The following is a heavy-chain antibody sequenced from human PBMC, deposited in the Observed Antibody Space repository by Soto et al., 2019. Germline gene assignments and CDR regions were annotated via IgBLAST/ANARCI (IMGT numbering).Heavy chain of an antibody. V-gene: IGHV3-30-3*01. CDR1: GFTFSSYA. Sequence: QVQLVESGGGVVQPGRSLRLSCAASGFTFSSYAMHWVRQAPGKGLEWVAVISYDGSNKYYADSVKGRFTISRDNSKNTLYLQMNSLRAEDTAVYYCARXXXXXXXXVCYKDYYYGM. D-gene: IGHD2-8*01. J-gene: IGHJ6*01. CDR3: ARXXXXXXXXVCYKDYYYGM. CDR2: ISYDGSNK.